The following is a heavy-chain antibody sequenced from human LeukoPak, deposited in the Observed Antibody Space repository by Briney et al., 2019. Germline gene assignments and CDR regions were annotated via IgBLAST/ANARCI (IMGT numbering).Heavy chain of an antibody. Sequence: GGSLRLSFAASGFTFSSYAMSWVRQAPGEGLEWVSAISGSGGSTYYADSVKGRFTISRDNSKNTLYLQMNSLRAEDTAVYYCASAGEAAAAPPYYYYGMDVWGQGTTVTVSS. V-gene: IGHV3-23*01. CDR3: ASAGEAAAAPPYYYYGMDV. CDR2: ISGSGGST. D-gene: IGHD6-13*01. CDR1: GFTFSSYA. J-gene: IGHJ6*02.